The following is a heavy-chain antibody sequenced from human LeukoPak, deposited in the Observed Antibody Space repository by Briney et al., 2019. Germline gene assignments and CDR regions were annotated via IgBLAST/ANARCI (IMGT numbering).Heavy chain of an antibody. Sequence: PGGSLRLSCAASGFTVSSNYMSWVRQAPGKGLEWVSVIYSGGSTYYADSVKGRFTISRDNSKNTLYLQMNSLRAEDTAVYYCARGFSSGSSGDWNLDYWGQGTLVTVSS. D-gene: IGHD3-22*01. V-gene: IGHV3-53*01. CDR1: GFTVSSNY. CDR2: IYSGGST. J-gene: IGHJ4*02. CDR3: ARGFSSGSSGDWNLDY.